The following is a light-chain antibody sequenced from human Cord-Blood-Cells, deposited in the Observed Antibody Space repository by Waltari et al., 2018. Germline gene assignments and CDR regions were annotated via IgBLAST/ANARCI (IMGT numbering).Light chain of an antibody. Sequence: QSALTQPASVSGSPGQSITISCTGTSSDVGGYNYVPWYQQHPGNAPKLMIYDVSKRPSGVSNRFSGSKSGNTASLTISGLQAEDEADYYCSSYTSSSTWVFGGGTKLTVL. CDR2: DVS. J-gene: IGLJ3*02. V-gene: IGLV2-14*01. CDR1: SSDVGGYNY. CDR3: SSYTSSSTWV.